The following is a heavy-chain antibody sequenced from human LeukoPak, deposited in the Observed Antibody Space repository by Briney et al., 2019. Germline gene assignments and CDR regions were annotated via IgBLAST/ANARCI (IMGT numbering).Heavy chain of an antibody. CDR2: ICYSGST. CDR3: ARDAHDFWSGYYDY. D-gene: IGHD3-3*01. CDR1: GGSISSSSYY. J-gene: IGHJ4*02. Sequence: SETLSLTCTVSGGSISSSSYYWGWIRQPPGKGLEWIGSICYSGSTYYNPSLKSRVTISVDTSKNQFSLKLSSVTAADTAVYYCARDAHDFWSGYYDYWGQGTLVTVSS. V-gene: IGHV4-39*07.